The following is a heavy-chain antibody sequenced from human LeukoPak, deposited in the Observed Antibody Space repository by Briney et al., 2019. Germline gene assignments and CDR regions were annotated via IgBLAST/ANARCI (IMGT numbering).Heavy chain of an antibody. D-gene: IGHD6-19*01. CDR2: INEDGSEK. CDR3: TRDSGRFRLDY. J-gene: IGHJ4*02. CDR1: GFTFSSSW. V-gene: IGHV3-7*01. Sequence: GGSLRLSCAASGFTFSSSWMNWVRQAPGKGLEWVASINEDGSEKYYADSVKGRFTVSRDNAKNSLYLQMYSLRVEDTAVYYCTRDSGRFRLDYWGQGILVTVSS.